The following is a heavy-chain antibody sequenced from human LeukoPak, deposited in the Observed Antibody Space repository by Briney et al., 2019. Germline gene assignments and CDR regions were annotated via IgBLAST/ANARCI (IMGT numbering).Heavy chain of an antibody. CDR2: INHSGST. Sequence: SETLSLTCAVYGGSFSGYYWSWIRQPPGKGLEWIGEINHSGSTNYNPSLKSRVTISVDTSKNQFSLKLSSVTAADTAVYYCARAAQYNWNYFGYWGQGTLVTVSS. CDR1: GGSFSGYY. J-gene: IGHJ4*02. D-gene: IGHD1-20*01. CDR3: ARAAQYNWNYFGY. V-gene: IGHV4-34*01.